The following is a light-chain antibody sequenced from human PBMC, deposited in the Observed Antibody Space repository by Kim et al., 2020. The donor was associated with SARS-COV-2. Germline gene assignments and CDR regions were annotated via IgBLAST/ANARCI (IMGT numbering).Light chain of an antibody. CDR2: DAS. V-gene: IGKV3-11*01. Sequence: DTVLTQSPATLFLSPGERATLSCRASRSVGRHLGWYQQRPGQAPRLLIFDASSRATGVPARFSGSGSGTDFTLNITSLEPEDSAVYYWQQRAKWRQRTVGQGTRLESK. J-gene: IGKJ5*01. CDR3: QQRAKWRQRT. CDR1: RSVGRH.